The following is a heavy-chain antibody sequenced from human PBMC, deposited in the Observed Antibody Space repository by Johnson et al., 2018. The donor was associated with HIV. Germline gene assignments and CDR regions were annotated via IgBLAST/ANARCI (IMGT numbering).Heavy chain of an antibody. J-gene: IGHJ3*02. CDR3: TTSYSSGWYGANDAFDI. CDR2: IKSKADGGTP. D-gene: IGHD6-19*01. Sequence: VQLVESGGGLVKPGGSLRLSCAVSGFTFSDAWMSWVRQAPGKGLEWVGRIKSKADGGTPDYAAPVKGRFTISRDDSKNTLYLQMNSLKTEDTAVYYCTTSYSSGWYGANDAFDIWGQGTMVTVSS. CDR1: GFTFSDAW. V-gene: IGHV3-15*01.